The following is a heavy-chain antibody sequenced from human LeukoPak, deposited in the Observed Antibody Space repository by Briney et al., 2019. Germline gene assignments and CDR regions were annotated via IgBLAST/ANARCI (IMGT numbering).Heavy chain of an antibody. Sequence: SETLSLTCAVSGGSISSSNWWSWVRQPPGKGLEWIGSIYYSGSTYYNPSLKSRVTISVDTSKNQFSLKLSSVTAADTAVYYCASYYYDSSGYYPFTIDYWGQGTLVTVSS. D-gene: IGHD3-22*01. CDR3: ASYYYDSSGYYPFTIDY. CDR2: IYYSGST. V-gene: IGHV4-4*02. J-gene: IGHJ4*02. CDR1: GGSISSSNW.